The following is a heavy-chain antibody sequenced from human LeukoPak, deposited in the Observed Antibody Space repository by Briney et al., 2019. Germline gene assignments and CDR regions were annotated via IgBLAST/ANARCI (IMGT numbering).Heavy chain of an antibody. CDR1: GFTFSSYS. CDR3: ARGLYYYGSGMGGDV. D-gene: IGHD3-10*01. J-gene: IGHJ6*04. CDR2: INHSGST. V-gene: IGHV4-34*01. Sequence: GSLRLSCAASGFTFSSYSMNWVRQPPGKGLEWIGEINHSGSTNYNPSLKSRVTISVDTSKNQFSLKLSSVTAADTAVYYCARGLYYYGSGMGGDVWGKGTTVTVSS.